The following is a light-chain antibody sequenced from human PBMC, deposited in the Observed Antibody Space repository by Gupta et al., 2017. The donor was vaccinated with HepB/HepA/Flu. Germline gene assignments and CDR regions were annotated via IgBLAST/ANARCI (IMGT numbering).Light chain of an antibody. CDR1: SSDVGGYNY. V-gene: IGLV2-14*01. Sequence: QSALTQPASVSGPPGQSITIPCPGTSSDVGGYNYVFWYQQHPGKAPKLMIYDVSNRPSGVSNRFSGSKSGNTASLTSSGLQAEDEAYYYCSSYTSSTTLLFGGGTKLTVL. CDR2: DVS. J-gene: IGLJ3*02. CDR3: SSYTSSTTLL.